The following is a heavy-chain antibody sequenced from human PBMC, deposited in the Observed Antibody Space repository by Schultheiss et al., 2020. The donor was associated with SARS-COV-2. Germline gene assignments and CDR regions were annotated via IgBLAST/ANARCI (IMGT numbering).Heavy chain of an antibody. CDR3: ARDKGYFSGWTRGYMDV. J-gene: IGHJ6*03. CDR1: GFTFSNHW. D-gene: IGHD6-19*01. CDR2: IKHDATEE. V-gene: IGHV3-7*01. Sequence: GGSLRLSCAASGFTFSNHWMTWVRQAPGKGLERVASIKHDATEEYYLDSVKGRFTISRDNSKNTLYLQMNSLRAEDTAVYYCARDKGYFSGWTRGYMDVWGKGTTVTVSS.